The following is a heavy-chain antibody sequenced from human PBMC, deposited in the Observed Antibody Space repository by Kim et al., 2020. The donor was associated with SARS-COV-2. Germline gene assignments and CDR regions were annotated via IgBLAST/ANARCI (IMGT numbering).Heavy chain of an antibody. CDR1: GYTFTGYY. D-gene: IGHD6-19*01. V-gene: IGHV1-2*06. CDR2: INPNSGGT. CDR3: ARAAGGSGRGGYYMDV. J-gene: IGHJ6*03. Sequence: ASVKVSCKASGYTFTGYYMHWVRQAPGQGLEGMGRINPNSGGTNYAQKFQGRVTMTRNTSISTAYMELSRLRSDKTAVYYCARAAGGSGRGGYYMDVWGKGTTVTFSS.